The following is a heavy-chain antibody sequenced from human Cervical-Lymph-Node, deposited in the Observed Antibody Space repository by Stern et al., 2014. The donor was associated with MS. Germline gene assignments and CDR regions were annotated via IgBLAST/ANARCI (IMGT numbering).Heavy chain of an antibody. D-gene: IGHD1-26*01. CDR3: ARGELKEGLVRGMDV. CDR2: ILPIFGTA. V-gene: IGHV1-69*06. CDR1: GCTFSSYA. J-gene: IGHJ6*02. Sequence: VQLVQSGAEVNKPGSSVKLSCKASGCTFSSYAVSLVRQAPGLRLEWMGGILPIFGTANYAQNLRARGTITAAKFTRKTHQEPGSLRSEDTAVYYCARGELKEGLVRGMDVWGQGTTVTVSS.